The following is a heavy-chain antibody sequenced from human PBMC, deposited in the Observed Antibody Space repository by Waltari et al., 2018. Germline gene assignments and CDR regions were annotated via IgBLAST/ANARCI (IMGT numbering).Heavy chain of an antibody. D-gene: IGHD6-19*01. Sequence: QVQLQESGPGLVKPSQTLSLTCTVSGGSVSRGSDYWSWIRQPAGKGLEWVGHIYTSGSTTYNPSLKSRVTISRDTSKNQFYLELRSMTAADTAVYYCARSPTGWGYFDHWGQATLVIVSS. CDR1: GGSVSRGSDY. V-gene: IGHV4-61*09. J-gene: IGHJ4*02. CDR2: IYTSGST. CDR3: ARSPTGWGYFDH.